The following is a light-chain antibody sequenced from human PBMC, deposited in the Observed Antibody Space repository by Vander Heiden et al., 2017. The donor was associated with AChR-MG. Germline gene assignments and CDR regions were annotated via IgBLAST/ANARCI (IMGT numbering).Light chain of an antibody. Sequence: QSVLTQPPSASGTPGHRVTISCSGGSTNLEGNTVTWYQQLPGTAPKLLMFDTHKRPSGVPDRFSGSKSGASASLAISGLQSDDEGDYYCASWDDRLNGVLFGGGTKLSVL. V-gene: IGLV1-44*01. J-gene: IGLJ2*01. CDR2: DTH. CDR1: STNLEGNT. CDR3: ASWDDRLNGVL.